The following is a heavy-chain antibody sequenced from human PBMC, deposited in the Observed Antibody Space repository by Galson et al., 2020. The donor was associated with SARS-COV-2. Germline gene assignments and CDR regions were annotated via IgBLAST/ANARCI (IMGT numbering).Heavy chain of an antibody. J-gene: IGHJ4*02. CDR2: SFHRGNT. CDR3: ARYSGTMVDY. V-gene: IGHV4-59*02. D-gene: IGHD1-26*01. CDR1: GGSVSSYY. Sequence: SEPLSLTCTVSGGSVSSYYWSWIRQPPGKGLEWIGYSFHRGNTKENPSLKSRVTISVDTSKNQFSLRLNSMTSADTAVYYWARYSGTMVDYWGQGVLVNVSS.